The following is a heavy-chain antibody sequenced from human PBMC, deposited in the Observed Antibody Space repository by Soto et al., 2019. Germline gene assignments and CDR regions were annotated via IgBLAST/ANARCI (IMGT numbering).Heavy chain of an antibody. Sequence: SETLSLTCTVSGGSISSSSYYWGWIRQPPGKGLEWIGSIYYSGSTYYNPSLKSRVTISVDTSKNQFSLKLSSVTAADTAVYYCARHLLPAAMEGFDYWGQGTLVTVSS. D-gene: IGHD2-2*01. CDR1: GGSISSSSYY. J-gene: IGHJ4*02. V-gene: IGHV4-39*01. CDR3: ARHLLPAAMEGFDY. CDR2: IYYSGST.